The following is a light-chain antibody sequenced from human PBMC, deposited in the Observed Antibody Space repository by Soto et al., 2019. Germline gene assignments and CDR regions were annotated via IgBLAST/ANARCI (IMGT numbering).Light chain of an antibody. Sequence: ETVMTQSPATLSVSPGESSTLSCRASQSVGSDLAWYQQKPGQAPRLLIYGASTRATGIPARFSGSASGTEFTLTISGLQSEDFAVYYCQQYNNWPPITFGQGTRLEIK. J-gene: IGKJ5*01. CDR1: QSVGSD. V-gene: IGKV3-15*01. CDR2: GAS. CDR3: QQYNNWPPIT.